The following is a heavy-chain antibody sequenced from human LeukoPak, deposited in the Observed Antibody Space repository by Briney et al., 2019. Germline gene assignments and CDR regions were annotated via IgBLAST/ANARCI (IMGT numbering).Heavy chain of an antibody. J-gene: IGHJ6*04. CDR3: AKGRGYSYGYLPGV. Sequence: GGSLRLSCAASGFTFSSYAMSWVRQAPGKGLEWVSAISGSGGSTYYADSVKGRFTISRDNSKNTLYLQMNSLRTEDTSVYYCAKGRGYSYGYLPGVWGKGTTVTISS. CDR2: ISGSGGST. V-gene: IGHV3-23*01. CDR1: GFTFSSYA. D-gene: IGHD5-18*01.